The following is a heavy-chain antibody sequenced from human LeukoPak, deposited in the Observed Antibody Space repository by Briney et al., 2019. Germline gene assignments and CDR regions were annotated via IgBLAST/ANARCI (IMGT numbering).Heavy chain of an antibody. V-gene: IGHV3-21*01. D-gene: IGHD1-26*01. J-gene: IGHJ4*02. CDR1: EFTSSSYS. CDR2: ISGSSDDI. Sequence: PGGSLRLSCAGSEFTSSSYSMHWVRQAPGKGLEWVSSISGSSDDIYYADSVKGRFTISRDNSKNSLYLQMKRLRAEDTALYYCARRGYHDYSGFDYWGQGTLVTVSS. CDR3: ARRGYHDYSGFDY.